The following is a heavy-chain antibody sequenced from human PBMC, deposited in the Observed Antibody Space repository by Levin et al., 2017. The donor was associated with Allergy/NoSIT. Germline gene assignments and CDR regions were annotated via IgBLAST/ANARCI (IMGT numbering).Heavy chain of an antibody. CDR2: ISAYNGNT. Sequence: WASVKVSCKASGYTFTSYGISWVRQAPGQGLEWMGWISAYNGNTNYAQKLQGRVTMTTDTSTSTAYMELRSLRSDDTAVYYCARDLGDSSSWYFDYWGQGTLVTVSS. V-gene: IGHV1-18*01. CDR3: ARDLGDSSSWYFDY. CDR1: GYTFTSYG. D-gene: IGHD6-13*01. J-gene: IGHJ4*02.